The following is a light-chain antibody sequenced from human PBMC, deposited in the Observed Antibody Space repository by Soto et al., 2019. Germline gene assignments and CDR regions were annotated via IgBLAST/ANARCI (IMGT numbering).Light chain of an antibody. CDR2: EVS. CDR3: SSYTTSSTLV. CDR1: SSDVGAYNY. Sequence: QSVLTQPASMSGSPGQSITISCTGTSSDVGAYNYVSWYQQHPGKAPKLMIYEVSNRPSGVSNRFSGSKSGNTASLTISGLQAEDEADYYCSSYTTSSTLVFGGGTKLTVL. V-gene: IGLV2-14*01. J-gene: IGLJ3*02.